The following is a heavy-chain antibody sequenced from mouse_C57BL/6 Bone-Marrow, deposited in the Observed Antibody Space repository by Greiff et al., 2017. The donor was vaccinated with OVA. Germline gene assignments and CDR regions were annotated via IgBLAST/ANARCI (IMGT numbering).Heavy chain of an antibody. D-gene: IGHD4-1*01. CDR3: VRPRDGTGSFAY. Sequence: EVKLVESGGGLVQPKGSLKLSCAASGFSFNTYAMNWVRQAPGKGLEWVARIRSKSNNYATYYADSVKDRFTISRDDSESMLYLQMNNLKTEDTAMYYCVRPRDGTGSFAYWGQGTLVTVSA. CDR2: IRSKSNNYAT. CDR1: GFSFNTYA. J-gene: IGHJ3*01. V-gene: IGHV10-1*01.